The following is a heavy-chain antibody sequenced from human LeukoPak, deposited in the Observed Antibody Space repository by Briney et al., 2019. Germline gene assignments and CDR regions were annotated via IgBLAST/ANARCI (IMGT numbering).Heavy chain of an antibody. D-gene: IGHD2-2*01. J-gene: IGHJ4*02. CDR3: ARGRGSTSSYFDY. CDR1: GFTFNNYA. V-gene: IGHV3-30*04. Sequence: GGSLRLSCAASGFTFNNYAIHWVRQAPGKGLEWVAVISYDGNKRYYADSVRGRFTTSRDNSNYTLFLHMNSLRAEDTAVYYCARGRGSTSSYFDYWGQGTLVTVSS. CDR2: ISYDGNKR.